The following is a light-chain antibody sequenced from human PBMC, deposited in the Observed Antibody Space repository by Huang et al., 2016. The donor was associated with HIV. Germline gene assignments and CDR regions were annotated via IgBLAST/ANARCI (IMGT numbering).Light chain of an antibody. Sequence: DIQMTQSPSSLSASVGDRVTITGRASQSISLYLNWYQQKPGKAPKVLIYATSSLQSGVPSRFSGSGSGTDFTLTISSLQPEDSATYYCQQTYGTPWAFGQGTKVEIK. CDR1: QSISLY. CDR2: ATS. CDR3: QQTYGTPWA. V-gene: IGKV1-39*01. J-gene: IGKJ1*01.